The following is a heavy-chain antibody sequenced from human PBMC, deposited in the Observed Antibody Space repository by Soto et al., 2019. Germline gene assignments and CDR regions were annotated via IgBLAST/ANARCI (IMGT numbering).Heavy chain of an antibody. D-gene: IGHD2-15*01. Sequence: QITLKESGPTLVKPTQTLTLTFTFSGFSRSTRGVGVGWVRQPPGNALEWLALIYWDDDKRYSPSLKSRLTITKDTSKNQVVLTVTNMDPVDTATYYCDLRGYCTSDSCYSAWGQGTLVTVSS. CDR3: DLRGYCTSDSCYSA. CDR2: IYWDDDK. J-gene: IGHJ5*02. CDR1: GFSRSTRGVG. V-gene: IGHV2-5*02.